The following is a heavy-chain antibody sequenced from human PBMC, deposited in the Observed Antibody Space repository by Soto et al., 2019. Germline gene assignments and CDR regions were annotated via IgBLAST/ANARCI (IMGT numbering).Heavy chain of an antibody. CDR3: ARGEYSSSSSPTDY. CDR1: GFTFSSYA. D-gene: IGHD6-6*01. CDR2: ISGSGGST. Sequence: RLSCAASGFTFSSYAMSWVRQAPGKGLEWVSAISGSGGSTYYADSVKGRFTISRDNSKNTLYLQMNSLRAEDTAVYYCARGEYSSSSSPTDYWGQGTLVTVSS. J-gene: IGHJ4*02. V-gene: IGHV3-23*01.